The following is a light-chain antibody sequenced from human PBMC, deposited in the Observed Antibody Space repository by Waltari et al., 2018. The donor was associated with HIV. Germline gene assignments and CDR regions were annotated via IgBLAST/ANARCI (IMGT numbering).Light chain of an antibody. Sequence: QAVLTQPASLSASPGASASLTCTLHSGINVGTYTIYWYQQKPGSPPQFLLSYNSDSDNQRGSGVPSRFAGSKDASANAGILLISGLQSEDEADYYCLIWHSSAWVFGGGTKLTVL. V-gene: IGLV5-45*01. CDR1: SGINVGTYT. CDR3: LIWHSSAWV. J-gene: IGLJ3*02. CDR2: YNSDSDN.